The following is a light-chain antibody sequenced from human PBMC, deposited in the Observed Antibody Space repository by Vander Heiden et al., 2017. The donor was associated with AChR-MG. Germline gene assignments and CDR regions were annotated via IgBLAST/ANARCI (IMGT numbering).Light chain of an antibody. CDR3: QQGYNSPRT. CDR2: AAS. V-gene: IGKV1-39*01. Sequence: IQMIQSPSSLSASVGDRVTITCRASQSISSNLNWYQQKPGKAPKLLIYAASSMQSGVPARFSGSGSGTEFTLTISSLQPEDFAAYYCQQGYNSPRTFGQGTKVEIK. J-gene: IGKJ1*01. CDR1: QSISSN.